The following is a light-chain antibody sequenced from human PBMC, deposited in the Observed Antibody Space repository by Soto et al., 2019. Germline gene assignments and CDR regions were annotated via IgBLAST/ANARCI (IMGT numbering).Light chain of an antibody. J-gene: IGKJ1*01. Sequence: EIVLTQSPATLSLSAGESASLSCRASQSVSSYLAWYQQKPGQAPRLLIYDASNRATGIPARFSGSGSGTDFTLTISSLEPEDFAVYYCQHRSNWPRTFGQGTKVDI. V-gene: IGKV3-11*01. CDR1: QSVSSY. CDR2: DAS. CDR3: QHRSNWPRT.